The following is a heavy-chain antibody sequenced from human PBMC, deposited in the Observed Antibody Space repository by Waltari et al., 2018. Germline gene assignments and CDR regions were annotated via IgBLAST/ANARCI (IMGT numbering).Heavy chain of an antibody. CDR1: GFTVSSHY. J-gene: IGHJ6*02. Sequence: EVQLVASGGGLIQPGGSLRLPGAASGFTVSSHYMARVRQAPGKGVEWVSVIYSGGSTYYADSVKGRFTISRDNSKNTLYLQMNSLRAEDTAVYYCEVAAAGAHYGMDVWGQGTTVTVSS. CDR2: IYSGGST. D-gene: IGHD6-13*01. CDR3: EVAAAGAHYGMDV. V-gene: IGHV3-53*01.